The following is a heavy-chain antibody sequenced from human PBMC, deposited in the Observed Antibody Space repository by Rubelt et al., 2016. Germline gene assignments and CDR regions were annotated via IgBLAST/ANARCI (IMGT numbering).Heavy chain of an antibody. CDR1: GFTFSSYA. CDR3: ASSIFCTDGVCYGGFDY. J-gene: IGHJ4*02. Sequence: EVQLLESGGGLVQPGGSLRLSCAASGFTFSSYAMSWVRQAPGKGLGWVSAISGSGASTYYADSVQGRFTISRDNSKNTLYVQMNSLKAEDTAVYFCASSIFCTDGVCYGGFDYWGQGTLVTVSS. V-gene: IGHV3-23*01. CDR2: ISGSGAST. D-gene: IGHD2-8*01.